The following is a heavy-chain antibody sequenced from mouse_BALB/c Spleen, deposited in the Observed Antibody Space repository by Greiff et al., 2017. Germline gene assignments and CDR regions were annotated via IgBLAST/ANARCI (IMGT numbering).Heavy chain of an antibody. D-gene: IGHD2-14*01. J-gene: IGHJ3*01. V-gene: IGHV5-12-2*01. CDR2: ISNGGGST. Sequence: EVKLMESGGGLVQPGGSLKLSCAASGFTFSSYTMSWVRQTPEKRLEWVAYISNGGGSTYYPDTVKGRFTISRDNAKNTLYLQMSSLKSEDTAMYYCAGHGEVRRTWFAYWGQGTLVTVSA. CDR1: GFTFSSYT. CDR3: AGHGEVRRTWFAY.